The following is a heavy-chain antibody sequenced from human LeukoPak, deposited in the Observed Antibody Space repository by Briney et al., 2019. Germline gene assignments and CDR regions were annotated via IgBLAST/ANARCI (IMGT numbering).Heavy chain of an antibody. CDR1: GGSISSPNW. Sequence: MPSETLSLTCAVSGGSISSPNWWSWVRQPPGKGLEWIGEILHSGSTNYNPSLKSRVNMSVDKSKNQFSLRLSSVTAADTAVYYCATYYESSGYRFDYWGQGALVTVSS. CDR2: ILHSGST. D-gene: IGHD3-22*01. J-gene: IGHJ4*02. CDR3: ATYYESSGYRFDY. V-gene: IGHV4-4*02.